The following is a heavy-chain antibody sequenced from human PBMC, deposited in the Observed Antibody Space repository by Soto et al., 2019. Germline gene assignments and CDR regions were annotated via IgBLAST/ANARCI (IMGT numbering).Heavy chain of an antibody. V-gene: IGHV1-18*01. CDR3: ARALLQSLNRAGVGAQNLFVP. CDR2: ISGYNGNT. J-gene: IGHJ5*02. CDR1: GYTFTSHG. D-gene: IGHD4-4*01. Sequence: QVQLVQSGAEVKKPGASVKVSCKTSGYTFTSHGISWVRQAPGQGLEWLGWISGYNGNTNYAQKVQGRITLTRDTPTSAAYRELRSLRSDDTAVYYCARALLQSLNRAGVGAQNLFVPWGQGTLVTVSS.